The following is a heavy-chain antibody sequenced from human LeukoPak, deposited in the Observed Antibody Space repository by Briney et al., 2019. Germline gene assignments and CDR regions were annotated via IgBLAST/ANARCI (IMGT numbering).Heavy chain of an antibody. CDR3: ARDLEKRDAFDI. CDR2: IYTSGST. J-gene: IGHJ3*02. V-gene: IGHV4-61*02. CDR1: GGSISSGSYY. Sequence: SETLSLTCTVSGGSISSGSYYWSWIRQPAGKGLEWIGRIYTSGSTNYNPSLKSRVTISADTSKNQFSLKLSSVTAADTAVYYCARDLEKRDAFDIWGQGTMVTVSS. D-gene: IGHD3-3*01.